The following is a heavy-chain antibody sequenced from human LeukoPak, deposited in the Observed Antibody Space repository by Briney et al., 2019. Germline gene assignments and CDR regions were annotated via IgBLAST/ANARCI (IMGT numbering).Heavy chain of an antibody. J-gene: IGHJ5*02. V-gene: IGHV4-38-2*02. Sequence: SETLSLTCAVSGYSISSGYQWAWIRQSPGKGLEWIGSIYHSGSAHYNSSLKSRVTVSVETSKNQLSLKRCSVTAADTAVYYCARDPRWLTPDCTSTTCYENYFDPWGQGTLVTVSS. CDR2: IYHSGSA. D-gene: IGHD2-2*01. CDR1: GYSISSGYQ. CDR3: ARDPRWLTPDCTSTTCYENYFDP.